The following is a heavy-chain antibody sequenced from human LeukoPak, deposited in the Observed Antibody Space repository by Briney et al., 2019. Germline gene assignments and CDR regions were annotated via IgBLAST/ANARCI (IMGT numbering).Heavy chain of an antibody. V-gene: IGHV3-23*01. D-gene: IGHD6-19*01. CDR2: MSGGGGST. CDR1: GFTFSSYA. Sequence: GGSLRLSCAASGFTFSSYAMSWVRQAPGKGLEWVSGMSGGGGSTYYADSVKGRFTISRDNSKNTLYLQMNSLRAEDTAMYYCAKTSSGWYPFDYWGQGTLVTVSS. J-gene: IGHJ4*02. CDR3: AKTSSGWYPFDY.